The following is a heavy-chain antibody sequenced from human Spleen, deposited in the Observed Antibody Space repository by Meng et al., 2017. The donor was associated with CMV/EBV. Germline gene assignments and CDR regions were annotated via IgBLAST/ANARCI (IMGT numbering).Heavy chain of an antibody. Sequence: GESLKISCAASGFTFSNYSMNWVRQAPGKGLEWVSFISSSSIYIYYADSLKGRFTISRDNAKNSLYLQMNSLRVEDTAVYYCARDRRGFGDFFGGDPWGQGTLVTVSS. CDR1: GFTFSNYS. CDR2: ISSSSIYI. CDR3: ARDRRGFGDFFGGDP. V-gene: IGHV3-21*01. D-gene: IGHD3-10*01. J-gene: IGHJ5*02.